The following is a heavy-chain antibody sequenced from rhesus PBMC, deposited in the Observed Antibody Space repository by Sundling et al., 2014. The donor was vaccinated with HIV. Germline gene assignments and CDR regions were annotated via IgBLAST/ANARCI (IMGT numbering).Heavy chain of an antibody. D-gene: IGHD1-26*01. CDR1: GFTFSNHY. V-gene: IGHV3-184*01. CDR2: IRSKAYGGTA. CDR3: TRGADWNYNYYGLDS. Sequence: EVQLVESGGGLVQPGGSLRLSCAASGFTFSNHYMYWVRQAPGKGLEWVGFIRSKAYGGTAEYAASVKGRFTISRDDSKSIAYLQMNSLKTEDTAVYYCTRGADWNYNYYGLDSWGQGVVVTVSS. J-gene: IGHJ6*01.